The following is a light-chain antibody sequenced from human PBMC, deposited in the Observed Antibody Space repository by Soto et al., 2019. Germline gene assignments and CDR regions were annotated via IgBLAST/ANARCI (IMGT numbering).Light chain of an antibody. CDR2: INYDGTH. J-gene: IGLJ3*02. V-gene: IGLV4-69*01. Sequence: QAVVTQSPSASASLGASVKLTCTLSSGYSPYAIAWHQQQSEKGPRFLMKINYDGTHSKGDGFFDRFSGSSSGAERHLTISSLESDDEADYCCHSLGPGIQVFGGGTKLTVL. CDR3: HSLGPGIQV. CDR1: SGYSPYA.